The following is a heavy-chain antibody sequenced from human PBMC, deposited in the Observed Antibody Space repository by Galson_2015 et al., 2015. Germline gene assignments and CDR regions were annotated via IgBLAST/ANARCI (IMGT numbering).Heavy chain of an antibody. CDR1: GFTFSSYA. CDR3: AKMGSGRELELRVYYYGMDV. J-gene: IGHJ6*02. D-gene: IGHD1-7*01. CDR2: ISGSGGST. V-gene: IGHV3-23*01. Sequence: SLRLSCAASGFTFSSYAMSWVRQAPGKGLEWVSAISGSGGSTYYADSVKGRFTISRDNSKNTLYLQMNSLRAEDTAVYYCAKMGSGRELELRVYYYGMDVWGQGTTVTVSS.